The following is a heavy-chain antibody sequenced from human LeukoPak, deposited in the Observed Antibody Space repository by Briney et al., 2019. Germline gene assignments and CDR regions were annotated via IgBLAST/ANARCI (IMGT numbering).Heavy chain of an antibody. V-gene: IGHV4-34*01. CDR1: GGSFSGYY. J-gene: IGHJ5*02. D-gene: IGHD3-3*01. CDR3: ARTSPSIFGVVIPSFNWFDP. CDR2: INHSGST. Sequence: SETLSLTCAVYGGSFSGYYWSWIRQPPGKGLEWIGEINHSGSTNYNPSLKSRVTISVDTSKNQFSLKLSSVTAADTAVYYCARTSPSIFGVVIPSFNWFDPWGQGTLVTVSS.